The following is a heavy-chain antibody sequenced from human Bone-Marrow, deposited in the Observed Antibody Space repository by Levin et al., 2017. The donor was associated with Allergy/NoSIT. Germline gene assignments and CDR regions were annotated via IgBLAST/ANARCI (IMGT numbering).Heavy chain of an antibody. CDR3: ARGPRDYDFWSGLPDY. CDR2: IWYDGSNK. Sequence: GGSLRLSCAASGFTFSSYGMHWVRQAPGKGLEWVAVIWYDGSNKYYADSVKGRFTISRDNSKNTLYLQMNSLRAEDTAVYYCARGPRDYDFWSGLPDYWGQGTLVTVSS. V-gene: IGHV3-33*01. J-gene: IGHJ4*02. CDR1: GFTFSSYG. D-gene: IGHD3-3*01.